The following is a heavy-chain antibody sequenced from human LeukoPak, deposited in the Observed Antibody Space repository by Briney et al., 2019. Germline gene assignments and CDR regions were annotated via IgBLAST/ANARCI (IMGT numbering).Heavy chain of an antibody. D-gene: IGHD5-24*01. V-gene: IGHV3-48*03. Sequence: GGSLRLSCVASGFSFSSYEMNWVRQAPGKGLEWVSYISGSGSNRYYADSVKGRFTISRDNAKNSLYLQMNSLRAEDTAVYHCARESNGYSFDHWGQGSLVTVSS. J-gene: IGHJ5*02. CDR2: ISGSGSNR. CDR1: GFSFSSYE. CDR3: ARESNGYSFDH.